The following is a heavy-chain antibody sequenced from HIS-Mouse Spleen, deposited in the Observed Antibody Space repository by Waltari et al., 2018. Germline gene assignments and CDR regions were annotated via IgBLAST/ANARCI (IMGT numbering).Heavy chain of an antibody. CDR1: GFTFDDYA. J-gene: IGHJ5*02. CDR3: AKDRSMGT. CDR2: ISWNSGSI. Sequence: EVQLVESGGGLVQPGRSLRLSCAASGFTFDDYAMHWVRQAPGKGLEWVSGISWNSGSIVYADSVNGRFTISRDNAKNSLYLQMNSLRAEDTALYYCAKDRSMGTWGQGTLVTVSS. V-gene: IGHV3-9*01. D-gene: IGHD2-2*01.